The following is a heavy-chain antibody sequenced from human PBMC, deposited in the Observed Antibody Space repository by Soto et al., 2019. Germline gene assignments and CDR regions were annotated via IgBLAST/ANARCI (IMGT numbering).Heavy chain of an antibody. CDR2: IYPGDSDT. V-gene: IGHV5-51*01. J-gene: IGHJ6*02. CDR1: GYSFTSYW. CDR3: ARLGDYVRYYYYGMDV. Sequence: GESLKISCKGSGYSFTSYWIGWVRQMPGKGLEWMGIIYPGDSDTRYSPSFQGQVTISADKSISTAYLQWSSLKASDTAMYYCARLGDYVRYYYYGMDVWGQGTTVTVSS. D-gene: IGHD4-17*01.